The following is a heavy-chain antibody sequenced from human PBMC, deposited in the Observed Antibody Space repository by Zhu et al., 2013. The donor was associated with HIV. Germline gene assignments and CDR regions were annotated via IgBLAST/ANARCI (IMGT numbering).Heavy chain of an antibody. CDR3: ARVLYYYDSSGYDPYYYYYGMDV. V-gene: IGHV1-69*06. J-gene: IGHJ6*02. Sequence: QVQLVQSGAEVKKPGSSVKVSCKASGGTFSSYAISWVRQAPGQGLEWMGGIIPIFGTANYAQKFQGRVTITADKSTSTAYMELSSLRSEDTAVYYCARVLYYYDSSGYDPYYYYYGMDVWGRRDHGHRLL. CDR2: IIPIFGTA. CDR1: GGTFSSYA. D-gene: IGHD3-22*01.